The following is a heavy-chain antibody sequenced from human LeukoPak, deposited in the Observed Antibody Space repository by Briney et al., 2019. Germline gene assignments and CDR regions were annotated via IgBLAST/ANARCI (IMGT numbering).Heavy chain of an antibody. J-gene: IGHJ4*02. CDR3: AKTYYYDPFDF. Sequence: PSETLSLTCTVSGGSISNSGYYWGWTRQPPGKGLEWIGNIYYSGSTYYNPSLKSRVTISVDTSKNQFSLKLSPVTAADTAVYYCAKTYYYDPFDFWGQGTLVTVSS. V-gene: IGHV4-39*01. CDR2: IYYSGST. CDR1: GGSISNSGYY. D-gene: IGHD3-22*01.